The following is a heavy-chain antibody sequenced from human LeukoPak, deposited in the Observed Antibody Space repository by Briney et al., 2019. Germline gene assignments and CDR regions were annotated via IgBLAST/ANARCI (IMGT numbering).Heavy chain of an antibody. J-gene: IGHJ6*03. D-gene: IGHD5-18*01. CDR1: GGSFSGYY. V-gene: IGHV4-34*01. CDR3: ARVGTAMESLGSIFYYYYYMDV. Sequence: PSETLSLTCAVYGGSFSGYYWSWIRQPPGKGLEWIGEINHSGSTNYNPSLKSRVTISVDTSKNQFSLKLSSVTAADTAVYYCARVGTAMESLGSIFYYYYYMDVWGKGTTVTVSS. CDR2: INHSGST.